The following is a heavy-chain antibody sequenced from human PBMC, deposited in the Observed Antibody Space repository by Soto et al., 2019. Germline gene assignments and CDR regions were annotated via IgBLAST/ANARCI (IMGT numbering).Heavy chain of an antibody. D-gene: IGHD2-21*02. J-gene: IGHJ4*02. CDR1: GLTFSGHW. CDR2: IKPDGSET. V-gene: IGHV3-7*03. CDR3: TSRPSGMTYHAVFDF. Sequence: LRLSCAASGLTFSGHWMTWVRQTPGEGLQWVAAIKPDGSETFYVDSVKGRFTISRDNARNSLFLQMDTLRAEDTAVYYCTSRPSGMTYHAVFDFWGQGTLVTVSS.